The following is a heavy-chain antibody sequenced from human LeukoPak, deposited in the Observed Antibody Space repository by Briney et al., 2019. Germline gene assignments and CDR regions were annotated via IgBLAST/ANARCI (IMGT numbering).Heavy chain of an antibody. CDR3: ARETSQKGAHYMDV. CDR2: IYYTGST. D-gene: IGHD3-16*01. Sequence: PSETLSLTCTVSGGSISSDYWNWIRQPPGKGLEWIAFIYYTGSTNYNPSLKSRVTISVDTSKNQFSLSLNSVTAADTAVYYCARETSQKGAHYMDVWGKGTTVTISS. CDR1: GGSISSDY. V-gene: IGHV4-59*01. J-gene: IGHJ6*03.